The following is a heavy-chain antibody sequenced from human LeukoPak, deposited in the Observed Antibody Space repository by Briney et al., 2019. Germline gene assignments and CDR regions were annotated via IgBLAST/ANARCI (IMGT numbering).Heavy chain of an antibody. CDR2: ISTYNANT. D-gene: IGHD1-7*01. Sequence: EASVKVSCTASGYTFTSYGISWVRQAPGQGLEWMGWISTYNANTNYAQNLQGRVTMTTDTSTSTAYMELRSLSSDDTAVYYCARDQRDWNYAGYFDYWGQGTLVTVSS. CDR1: GYTFTSYG. CDR3: ARDQRDWNYAGYFDY. J-gene: IGHJ4*02. V-gene: IGHV1-18*01.